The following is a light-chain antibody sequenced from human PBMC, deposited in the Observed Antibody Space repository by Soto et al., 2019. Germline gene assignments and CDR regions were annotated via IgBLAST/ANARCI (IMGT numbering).Light chain of an antibody. CDR2: NVS. CDR1: QSVSSAY. V-gene: IGKV3-20*01. CDR3: QQYGASPET. Sequence: EIVLTQSPGTLSLSPGDRATLSCRASQSVSSAYLAWYQQKPGQAPRLLIYNVSRRATGIPDRFSGSGSGTDFTLTVSRLEPEDFAVYYCQQYGASPETFGQGTKVDIK. J-gene: IGKJ1*01.